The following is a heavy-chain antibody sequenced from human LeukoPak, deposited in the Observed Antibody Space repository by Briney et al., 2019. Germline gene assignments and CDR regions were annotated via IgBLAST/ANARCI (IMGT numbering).Heavy chain of an antibody. J-gene: IGHJ4*02. V-gene: IGHV3-33*01. D-gene: IGHD3-16*02. CDR2: IWYDGSNK. CDR1: GFTFSSYG. Sequence: HPGGSLRLSCAASGFTFSSYGMHWVRQAPGKGLEWVAVIWYDGSNKYYADSVKGRFTISRDNSKNTLYLQMNSLRAEDTAVYYCARDRIRSYYFDYWGQGTLVTVSS. CDR3: ARDRIRSYYFDY.